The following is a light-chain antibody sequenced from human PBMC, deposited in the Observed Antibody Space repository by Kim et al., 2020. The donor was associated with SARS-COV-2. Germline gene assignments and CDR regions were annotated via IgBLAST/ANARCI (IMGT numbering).Light chain of an antibody. V-gene: IGKV1-27*01. CDR1: RGITDY. CDR2: GAS. J-gene: IGKJ1*01. Sequence: IQMTQSPSSLSASVGDRVTITCRASRGITDYLAWYQQKPGRVPSLLIYGASTLQSGVPSRFSGSGSGKQFTLTIDSLQPEDVATYYCQKYDNAPWTFGQGTKVDIK. CDR3: QKYDNAPWT.